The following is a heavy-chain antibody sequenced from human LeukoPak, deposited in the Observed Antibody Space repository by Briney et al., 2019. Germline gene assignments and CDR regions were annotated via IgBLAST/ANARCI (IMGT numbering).Heavy chain of an antibody. V-gene: IGHV4-31*03. D-gene: IGHD6-13*01. CDR3: ARGPQVHGPGRPAAGNSDSMINHCFDY. Sequence: SETLSLTCTVSGGSISSGGYFWSWIRQHPGKGLEWIGYIYYSGSTYYNPSPKSRVTISVDTSKNQFSLRLNSVTAADTAVYYCARGPQVHGPGRPAAGNSDSMINHCFDYWGQGALVTVSS. CDR2: IYYSGST. CDR1: GGSISSGGYF. J-gene: IGHJ4*02.